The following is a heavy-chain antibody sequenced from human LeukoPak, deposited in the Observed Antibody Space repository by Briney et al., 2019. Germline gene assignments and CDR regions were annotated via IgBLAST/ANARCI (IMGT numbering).Heavy chain of an antibody. CDR1: GYTFTGYY. J-gene: IGHJ5*02. V-gene: IGHV1-2*06. CDR3: ARGYCSGGSCYSVENWFDP. D-gene: IGHD2-15*01. CDR2: INPNSGGT. Sequence: ASVKVSCKAAGYTFTGYYMFWVRQAPGHGLEWMGRINPNSGGTNYVQKFQGRVTMTRDTSISTAYMELSRLRSDDTAVYYCARGYCSGGSCYSVENWFDPWGQGTLVTVSS.